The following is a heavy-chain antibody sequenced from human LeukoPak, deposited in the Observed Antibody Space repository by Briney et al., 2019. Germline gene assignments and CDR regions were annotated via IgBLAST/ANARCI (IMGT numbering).Heavy chain of an antibody. Sequence: GGSLRLSCAASGFTFSNYGMHWVRQAPGKGLEWVALIWYDGNNKYYVDSVKGRFTVSRDNSKNTLYPQMNSLRAEDTAVYYCARDLAAGEHFYFDLWGRGALVTVSS. CDR1: GFTFSNYG. J-gene: IGHJ2*01. CDR2: IWYDGNNK. V-gene: IGHV3-33*01. CDR3: ARDLAAGEHFYFDL. D-gene: IGHD7-27*01.